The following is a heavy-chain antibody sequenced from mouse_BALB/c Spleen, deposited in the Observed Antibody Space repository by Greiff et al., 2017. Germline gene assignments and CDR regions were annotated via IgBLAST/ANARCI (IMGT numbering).Heavy chain of an antibody. V-gene: IGHV1S81*02. CDR1: GYTFTSYW. Sequence: QVQLQQPGAELVKPGASVKLSCKASGYTFTSYWMHWVKQRPGQGLEWIGEINPSNGRTNYNEKFKSKATLTVDKSSSTAYMQLSSLTSEDSAVYYCAREGGLLGYYYAMDYWGQGTSVTVSS. CDR2: INPSNGRT. J-gene: IGHJ4*01. CDR3: AREGGLLGYYYAMDY. D-gene: IGHD2-10*01.